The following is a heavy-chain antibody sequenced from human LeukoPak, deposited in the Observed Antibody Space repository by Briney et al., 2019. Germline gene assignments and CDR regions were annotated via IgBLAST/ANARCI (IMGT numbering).Heavy chain of an antibody. CDR3: ARDWGGYSYGEGYYYYMDV. D-gene: IGHD5-18*01. V-gene: IGHV4-4*07. Sequence: PSETLSLTCTVSGDSISNYYWSWIRQPAGKGLEWIGRIYTSGSTNHNPSLKSRVTMSVDTSKNQFSLKLSSVTAADTAVYYCARDWGGYSYGEGYYYYMDVWGKGTTVTVSS. CDR1: GDSISNYY. J-gene: IGHJ6*03. CDR2: IYTSGST.